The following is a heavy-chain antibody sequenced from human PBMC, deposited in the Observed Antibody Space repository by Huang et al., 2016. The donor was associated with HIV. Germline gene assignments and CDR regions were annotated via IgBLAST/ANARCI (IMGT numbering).Heavy chain of an antibody. V-gene: IGHV4-39*01. D-gene: IGHD3-10*01. CDR3: AKGDIMVRGVLPGY. Sequence: QLQLQESGPGLVKPSETLSLTCTVTGGSISSSSYYWGWIRQPPGKGLEWIGRIYYSGSTYYNPSLKSRVTISVDTSKNQFSLKLSSVTAADTAVYYCAKGDIMVRGVLPGYWGQGTLVTVSS. J-gene: IGHJ4*02. CDR2: IYYSGST. CDR1: GGSISSSSYY.